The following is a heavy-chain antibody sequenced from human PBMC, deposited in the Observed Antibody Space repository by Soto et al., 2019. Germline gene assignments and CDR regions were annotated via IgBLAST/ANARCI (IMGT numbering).Heavy chain of an antibody. D-gene: IGHD2-15*01. Sequence: PSETLYLTCVVSGGPIRSTNWWTWVRQTPGKGLEWIGELYHTGSTKYNPSLKNRVTISLDKSHNQFSLNLKSVTAADTAVYYCAPLPPRIVVVVLPIPSWGQGTLVTVAS. CDR2: LYHTGST. J-gene: IGHJ4*02. CDR1: GGPIRSTNW. V-gene: IGHV4-4*02. CDR3: APLPPRIVVVVLPIPS.